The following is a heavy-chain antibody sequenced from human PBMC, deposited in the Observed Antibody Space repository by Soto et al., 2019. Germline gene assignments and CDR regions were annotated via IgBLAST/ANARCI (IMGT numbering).Heavy chain of an antibody. J-gene: IGHJ4*02. CDR3: ARDTPFDY. CDR1: GFTFSSYG. Sequence: PGGSLRLSCAASGFTFSSYGMHWVRQAPGKGLEWVAVIWYDGSNKYYADSVKGRFTISRDDSKNSLYLQMNSLRDEDTAVYYCARDTPFDYWGQGALVTVSS. V-gene: IGHV3-33*01. CDR2: IWYDGSNK.